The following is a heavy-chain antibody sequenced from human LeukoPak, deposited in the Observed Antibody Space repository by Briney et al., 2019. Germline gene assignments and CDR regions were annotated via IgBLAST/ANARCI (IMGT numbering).Heavy chain of an antibody. CDR2: INSDGSST. J-gene: IGHJ4*02. CDR1: GFTFSSYW. V-gene: IGHV3-74*01. CDR3: ASYTGSPGIAAAPLGY. D-gene: IGHD6-13*01. Sequence: GGSLRLSCAASGFTFSSYWMHWVRQAPGKGLVWVSRINSDGSSTSYADSVKGRFTISRDNAKNTLYLQMNSLRAEDTAAYYCASYTGSPGIAAAPLGYWGQGTLVTVSS.